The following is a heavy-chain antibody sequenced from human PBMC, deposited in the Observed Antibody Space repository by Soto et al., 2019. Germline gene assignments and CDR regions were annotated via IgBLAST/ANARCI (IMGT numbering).Heavy chain of an antibody. Sequence: SVKVSCKASGGTFSSYAISWVRQAPGQGLEWMGGIIPIFGTANYAQKFQRRVTITADKSTSTAYMELSSRRSEDTAVYCCARDAIVGATGRRYYYGMEVWGQGNTVT. V-gene: IGHV1-69*06. CDR3: ARDAIVGATGRRYYYGMEV. CDR1: GGTFSSYA. J-gene: IGHJ6*02. CDR2: IIPIFGTA. D-gene: IGHD1-26*01.